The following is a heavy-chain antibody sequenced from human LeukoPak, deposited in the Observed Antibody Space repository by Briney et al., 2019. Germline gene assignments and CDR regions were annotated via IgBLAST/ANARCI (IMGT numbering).Heavy chain of an antibody. CDR2: IVVGSGNT. J-gene: IGHJ6*02. CDR3: AAETRSSGWYRGYYSYYGMDV. Sequence: ASVKVSCKASGFTFTSSAMQWVRQARGQRLEWIGWIVVGSGNTNYAQKFQERVTITRDMSTSTAYMELSSLRSEDTAVYYCAAETRSSGWYRGYYSYYGMDVWGQGTTVTVSS. CDR1: GFTFTSSA. V-gene: IGHV1-58*02. D-gene: IGHD6-19*01.